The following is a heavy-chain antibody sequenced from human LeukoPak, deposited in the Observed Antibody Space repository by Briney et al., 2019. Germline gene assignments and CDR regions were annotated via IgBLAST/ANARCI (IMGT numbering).Heavy chain of an antibody. J-gene: IGHJ4*02. CDR2: IYYSGNT. D-gene: IGHD2-2*01. CDR1: GGSISSSSYY. CDR3: ARHIRGSSPYFDY. Sequence: SETLSLTCTVSGGSISSSSYYWGWIRQPPGKGLEWIGSIYYSGNTYYNPSLKSRVTISVDTSKNQFSLKLSSVTAADTAVYYCARHIRGSSPYFDYWGQGTLVTVSS. V-gene: IGHV4-39*01.